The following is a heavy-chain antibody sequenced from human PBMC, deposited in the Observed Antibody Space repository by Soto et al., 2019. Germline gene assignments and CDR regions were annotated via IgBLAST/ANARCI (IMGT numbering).Heavy chain of an antibody. Sequence: ASVKVSCKASEYTFTSYVMHWLRQAPGQSLEWIGLISAGNGHTKYSQKFQDRVTITRDTSANTAYMELSRLRSEDTAVYYCARELQGLYYFDYWGQGALVTVSS. V-gene: IGHV1-3*01. J-gene: IGHJ4*02. CDR1: EYTFTSYV. D-gene: IGHD4-4*01. CDR2: ISAGNGHT. CDR3: ARELQGLYYFDY.